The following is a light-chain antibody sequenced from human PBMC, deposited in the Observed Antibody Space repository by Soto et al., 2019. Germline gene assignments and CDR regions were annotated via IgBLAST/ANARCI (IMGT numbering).Light chain of an antibody. CDR2: TAS. CDR1: QGISNY. CDR3: QQFNNYPRT. Sequence: DIQVTQSPSFLSVSVGDRVTITCRASQGISNYLAWYQQKPGRAPKLLIYTASTLHSGVPSRFSGSGSGTEFTLTISSLQPEDFATYYCQQFNNYPRTFGQGTKLEIK. V-gene: IGKV1-9*01. J-gene: IGKJ2*01.